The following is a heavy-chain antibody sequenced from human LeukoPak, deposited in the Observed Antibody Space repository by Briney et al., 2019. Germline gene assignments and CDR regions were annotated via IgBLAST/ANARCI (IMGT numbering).Heavy chain of an antibody. D-gene: IGHD6-13*01. J-gene: IGHJ4*02. V-gene: IGHV3-7*01. Sequence: PGGSLRPSCAASGFTFSNYWMSWVRQAPGKGLEWVASIKQDGSEKHYVDSVKGRFTISRDNAKNSLYLQMNSPRADDTAVYYCARLYSSSVNFWGRGTMVTVSS. CDR2: IKQDGSEK. CDR1: GFTFSNYW. CDR3: ARLYSSSVNF.